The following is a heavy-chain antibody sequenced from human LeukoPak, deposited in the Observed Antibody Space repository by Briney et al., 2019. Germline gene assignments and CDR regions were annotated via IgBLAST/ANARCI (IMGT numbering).Heavy chain of an antibody. CDR3: ARESRLESLDY. V-gene: IGHV4-4*08. Sequence: SETLSLTCTVSGASINTYYWTWIRQPPGKGLEWIGTFYNSGRTNYNPSLETRVTTSVDTSKNQLSLKLSSVTAADTAVYYCARESRLESLDYWGQGTLVTVSS. D-gene: IGHD1-1*01. J-gene: IGHJ4*02. CDR1: GASINTYY. CDR2: FYNSGRT.